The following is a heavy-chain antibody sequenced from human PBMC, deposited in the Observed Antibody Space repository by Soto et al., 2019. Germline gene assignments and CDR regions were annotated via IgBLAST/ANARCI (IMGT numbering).Heavy chain of an antibody. J-gene: IGHJ6*02. V-gene: IGHV1-18*01. CDR3: AKNGQPPYYYYGLDV. CDR1: GYTFTRYG. Sequence: QGQLVQSGAEVKMPGASVKVSCKASGYTFTRYGISWVRQAPGQGLEWMGWISGYNGDANYAQRFQVRVSMTIDTSTTTAYMELRTLTPDDTAVYYCAKNGQPPYYYYGLDVWGQGTTVTVSS. CDR2: ISGYNGDA. D-gene: IGHD2-8*01.